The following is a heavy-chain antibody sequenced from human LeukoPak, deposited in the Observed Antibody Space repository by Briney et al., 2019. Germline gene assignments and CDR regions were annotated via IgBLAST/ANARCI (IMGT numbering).Heavy chain of an antibody. V-gene: IGHV4-61*02. CDR2: IYTSGST. CDR1: GGSISSGSYY. D-gene: IGHD2-15*01. Sequence: PSENLSLTCTVSGGSISSGSYYWSWIRQPAGKGLEWIGRIYTSGSTNYNPSLKSRVTISVDTSKNQFSLKLSSVTAADTAVYYCARQPMGGAFDIWGQGTMVTVSS. CDR3: ARQPMGGAFDI. J-gene: IGHJ3*02.